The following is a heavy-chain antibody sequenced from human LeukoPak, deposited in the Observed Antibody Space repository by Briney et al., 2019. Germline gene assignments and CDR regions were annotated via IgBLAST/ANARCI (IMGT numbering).Heavy chain of an antibody. CDR3: ARDASPFDY. V-gene: IGHV1-2*02. J-gene: IGHJ4*02. CDR1: GYTFIGYY. CDR2: INPNSGGT. Sequence: ASVKVSCKASGYTFIGYYIHWVRQAPGQGLEWMGWINPNSGGTNYAQRFQGRVTMTRDTSISTAYMELSGLRSDDTAVYHCARDASPFDYWGQGTLVAVSS.